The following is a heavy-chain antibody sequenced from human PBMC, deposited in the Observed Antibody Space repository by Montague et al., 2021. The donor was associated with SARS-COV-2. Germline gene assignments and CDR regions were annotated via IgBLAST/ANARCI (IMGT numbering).Heavy chain of an antibody. CDR3: ARDCDEGYFFEY. J-gene: IGHJ4*02. V-gene: IGHV4-31*03. Sequence: TLSLTCTVSGVSISSGSYYWNWIRQHPGKGLEWIGYIHYSGSTYYTPSLQSRVAISVDTSKNEFSLKMTSVTAADTAVYYCARDCDEGYFFEYWGQGLLVTVSS. D-gene: IGHD2/OR15-2a*01. CDR2: IHYSGST. CDR1: GVSISSGSYY.